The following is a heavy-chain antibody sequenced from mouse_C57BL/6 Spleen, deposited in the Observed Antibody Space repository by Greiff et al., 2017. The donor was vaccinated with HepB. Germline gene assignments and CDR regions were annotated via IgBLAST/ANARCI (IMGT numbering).Heavy chain of an antibody. V-gene: IGHV1-9*01. CDR2: ILPGSGST. D-gene: IGHD1-1*01. CDR1: GYTFTGYW. Sequence: QVQLQQSGAELMKPGASVKLSCKATGYTFTGYWIEWVKQRPGHGLEWIGEILPGSGSTNYNEKFKGKATFTADTSSNTAYMQLSSLTTEDSAIYYCARSLIFSITTVVGYWGRGTTLTVSS. CDR3: ARSLIFSITTVVGY. J-gene: IGHJ2*01.